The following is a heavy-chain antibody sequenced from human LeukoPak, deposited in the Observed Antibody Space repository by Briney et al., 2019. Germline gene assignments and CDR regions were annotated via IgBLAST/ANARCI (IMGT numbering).Heavy chain of an antibody. CDR3: ARLAMGFDY. CDR1: GGSISSGSYS. V-gene: IGHV4-30-2*01. J-gene: IGHJ4*02. D-gene: IGHD5-18*01. Sequence: TSETLSLTCGVSGGSISSGSYSWSWIRQTPGKGLEWIGYIYPRGSTYYNPSLKSRVILSLDKSANQFSLNLSSVTAADTAVYYCARLAMGFDYWGQGTLVTVSS. CDR2: IYPRGST.